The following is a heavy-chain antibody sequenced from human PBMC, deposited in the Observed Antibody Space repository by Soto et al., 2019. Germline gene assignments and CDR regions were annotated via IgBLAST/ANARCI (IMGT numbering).Heavy chain of an antibody. V-gene: IGHV3-23*01. CDR3: PAVRVQVTNCQGE. CDR1: GIRPIPLG. D-gene: IGHD4-4*01. Sequence: GPSLRFPWTASGIRPIPLGNSLVSQVPGQGLAWVSAISGSGANTYYADPVKARLTVSRDNSKNPVYLQMNSLRAEDTALYYCPAVRVQVTNCQGEWGHGTL. J-gene: IGHJ4*01. CDR2: ISGSGANT.